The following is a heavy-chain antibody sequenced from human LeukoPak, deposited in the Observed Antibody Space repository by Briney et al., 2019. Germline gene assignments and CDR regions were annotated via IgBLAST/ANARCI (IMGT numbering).Heavy chain of an antibody. CDR3: ARQARDRFDY. CDR1: GGSISSYY. CDR2: IYYSGST. J-gene: IGHJ4*02. Sequence: PSETLSLTCTVSGGSISSYYWSWIRQPAGKGLEWIGYIYYSGSTNYNPSLKSRVTISVDTSKNQFSLKLSSVTAADTAVYYCARQARDRFDYWGQGTLVTVSS. V-gene: IGHV4-59*08.